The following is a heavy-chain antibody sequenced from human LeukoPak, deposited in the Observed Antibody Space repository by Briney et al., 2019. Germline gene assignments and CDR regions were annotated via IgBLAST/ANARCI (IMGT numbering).Heavy chain of an antibody. Sequence: ASVKVSCKASGYTFINYGINWVRQAPGQGLEWMGWINPNSGGTNYAQKFQGRVTMTRDTSISTAYMELSRLRSDDTAVYYCAREVAAAPRAPYDAFDIWGQGTMVTVSS. CDR2: INPNSGGT. D-gene: IGHD6-13*01. CDR3: AREVAAAPRAPYDAFDI. J-gene: IGHJ3*02. V-gene: IGHV1-2*02. CDR1: GYTFINYG.